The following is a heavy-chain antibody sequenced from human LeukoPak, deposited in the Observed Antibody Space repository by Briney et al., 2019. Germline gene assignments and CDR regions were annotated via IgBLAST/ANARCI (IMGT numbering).Heavy chain of an antibody. V-gene: IGHV1-8*01. J-gene: IGHJ4*02. CDR1: GYTFTSYD. CDR3: ARVSGYHWESYFDY. D-gene: IGHD5-12*01. Sequence: ASVKVSCKASGYTFTSYDINWVRQATGQGLEWMGWMNPNSGNTGYAQKFQGRVTMTRNTSISTAYMELSSLRSEDTAVYYCARVSGYHWESYFDYWGQGTLVTDSS. CDR2: MNPNSGNT.